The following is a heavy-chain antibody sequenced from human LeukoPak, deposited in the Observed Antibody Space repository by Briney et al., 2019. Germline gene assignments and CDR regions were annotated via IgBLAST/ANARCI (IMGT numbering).Heavy chain of an antibody. CDR1: GFTFSTYG. D-gene: IGHD1-26*01. CDR3: AKCIVGATAPFDY. Sequence: GGTLRLSCAASGFTFSTYGMTWVRQAPGKGLEWVSGISGSGGSTYYADSVKGRFTISRDNSKNTLYLQMNSLRAEDTAVYYCAKCIVGATAPFDYWGQGTLVTVSS. J-gene: IGHJ4*02. V-gene: IGHV3-23*01. CDR2: ISGSGGST.